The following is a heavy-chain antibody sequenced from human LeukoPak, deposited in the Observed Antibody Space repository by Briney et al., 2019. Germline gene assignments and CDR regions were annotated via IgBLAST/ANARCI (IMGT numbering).Heavy chain of an antibody. CDR1: GFTFSDYW. D-gene: IGHD5-12*01. Sequence: PGGSLRLSCIASGFTFSDYWMHWVRQAPGKGPVWVSRIISDGSSVSYVDSVKGRFIMSRDNAKNTLYLQMNSLRVEDTAVYYCVRDFRYNMDVWGQGTTVTVSS. J-gene: IGHJ6*02. CDR3: VRDFRYNMDV. V-gene: IGHV3-74*01. CDR2: IISDGSSV.